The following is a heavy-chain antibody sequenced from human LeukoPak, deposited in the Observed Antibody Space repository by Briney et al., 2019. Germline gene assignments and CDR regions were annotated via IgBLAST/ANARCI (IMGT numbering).Heavy chain of an antibody. CDR3: ARGGWSSDFWSDL. J-gene: IGHJ4*02. CDR1: GGTFSSYA. CDR2: IIPIFGTA. Sequence: SVKVSCKASGGTFSSYAISWVRQAPGQGLEWMGGIIPIFGTANYAQKLQGRVTMTTDTSTSTAYMELRSLRSDDTAVYYCARGGWSSDFWSDLWGQGTLVTVSS. V-gene: IGHV1-69*05. D-gene: IGHD3-3*01.